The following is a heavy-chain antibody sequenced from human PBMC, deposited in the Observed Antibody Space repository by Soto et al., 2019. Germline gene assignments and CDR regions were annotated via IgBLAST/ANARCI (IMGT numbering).Heavy chain of an antibody. J-gene: IGHJ4*02. CDR3: ARDFTQLSGSPSGY. V-gene: IGHV4-59*01. Sequence: LTCTVSGGSISSYYWSWIRQSPGKGLEWIGNINYSGSTNYNPSLKSRVTISVDTSRNQLSLKLSSVTAADTAVYYCARDFTQLSGSPSGYWGQGTMVTVSS. CDR1: GGSISSYY. D-gene: IGHD1-26*01. CDR2: INYSGST.